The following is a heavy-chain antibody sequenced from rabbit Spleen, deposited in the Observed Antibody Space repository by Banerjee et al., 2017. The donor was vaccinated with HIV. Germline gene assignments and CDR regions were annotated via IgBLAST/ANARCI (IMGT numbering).Heavy chain of an antibody. V-gene: IGHV1S45*01. D-gene: IGHD8-1*01. CDR3: ARDAGTSFSTYGMDL. Sequence: QLEESGGGLVKPEGSLTLTCKASGFSFSDRDVMCWVRQAPGKGLEWIACIYAGSSSSTYSATWAKGRFTLSKTSSTTVTLQMTSLTAADTATYFCARDAGTSFSTYGMDLWGPGTLVTVS. CDR1: GFSFSDRDV. CDR2: IYAGSSSST. J-gene: IGHJ6*01.